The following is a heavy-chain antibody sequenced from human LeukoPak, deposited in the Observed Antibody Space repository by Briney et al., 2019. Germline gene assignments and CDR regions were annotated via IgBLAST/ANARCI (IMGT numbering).Heavy chain of an antibody. CDR3: ARSRDWYYYMDV. CDR2: ISSNGGST. J-gene: IGHJ6*03. CDR1: GYTFSSYA. Sequence: GGSLRLSCAASGYTFSSYAMHWVRQAPGKGLEYVSAISSNGGSTYYANSVKGRFTISRDNSKNMLYLQMGSLRAEDMAVYYCARSRDWYYYMDVWGKGTTVTISS. D-gene: IGHD2-21*01. V-gene: IGHV3-64*01.